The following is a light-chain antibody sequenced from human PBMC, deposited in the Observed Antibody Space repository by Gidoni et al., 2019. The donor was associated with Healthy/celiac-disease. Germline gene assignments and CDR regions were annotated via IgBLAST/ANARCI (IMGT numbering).Light chain of an antibody. Sequence: DIVMTQSPLSLPVTPGEPASISCRSSQSLLHSNGYNYLDWYLQKPGQSPQLLIYLGSNRASGVPDRSRGSGSGTEFTRKISRVEAEDVGVYYCMQALQTPFTCGPGTKVEIK. V-gene: IGKV2-28*01. CDR2: LGS. CDR1: QSLLHSNGYNY. J-gene: IGKJ3*01. CDR3: MQALQTPFT.